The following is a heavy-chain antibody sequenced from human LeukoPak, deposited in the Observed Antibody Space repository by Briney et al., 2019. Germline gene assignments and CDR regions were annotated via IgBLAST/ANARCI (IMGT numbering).Heavy chain of an antibody. V-gene: IGHV3-49*04. Sequence: PGGSLRLSCRVSGFTFSDHVMSWVRQAPGKGLEWVGFIRSRAYGGTTEYAASVKDRFTISRDDSKSIAYLQMNSLKTEDTAVYYCTRARGSSRWYDYYYYMDVWGKGTTVTISS. CDR2: IRSRAYGGTT. D-gene: IGHD6-13*01. CDR1: GFTFSDHV. CDR3: TRARGSSRWYDYYYYMDV. J-gene: IGHJ6*03.